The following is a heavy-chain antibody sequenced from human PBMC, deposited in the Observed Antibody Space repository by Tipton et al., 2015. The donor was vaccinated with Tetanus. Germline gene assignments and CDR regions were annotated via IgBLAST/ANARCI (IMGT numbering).Heavy chain of an antibody. J-gene: IGHJ3*02. Sequence: TLSLTCTVSGGSISSGGYYWSWIRQHPGKGLEWIGYIYYSGSTYYNPSLKSRVTISVDTSKNQFSLKLSSVTAADTAVYYCARWIQLWKHFDIWGQGTMVTVSS. CDR1: GGSISSGGYY. CDR3: ARWIQLWKHFDI. D-gene: IGHD5-18*01. CDR2: IYYSGST. V-gene: IGHV4-31*03.